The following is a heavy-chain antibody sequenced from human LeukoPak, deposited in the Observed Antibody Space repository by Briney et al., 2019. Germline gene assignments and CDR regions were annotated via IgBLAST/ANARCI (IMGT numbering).Heavy chain of an antibody. Sequence: GGSLRLSCAASGFTFDDYAMHWVRQAPGKGLEWVSGISWNSGSIGYADSVKGRFTIPRDNAKNSLYLQMNSLRAEDTALYYCAKDIGPNYGSGSWDYYYYYYGMDVWGQGTTVTVSS. CDR2: ISWNSGSI. CDR1: GFTFDDYA. D-gene: IGHD3-10*01. V-gene: IGHV3-9*01. J-gene: IGHJ6*02. CDR3: AKDIGPNYGSGSWDYYYYYYGMDV.